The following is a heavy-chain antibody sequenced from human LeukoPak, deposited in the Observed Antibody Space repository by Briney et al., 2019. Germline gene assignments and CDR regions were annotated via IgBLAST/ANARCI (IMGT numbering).Heavy chain of an antibody. Sequence: PSETLSLTCTVSGGSISSSSYYWGWIRQPPGKGLEWIGSIYYSGSTYYNPSLKSRVTISVDTSKNQFSLKLSSVTAADTAVYYCARDEKHYYDSSGYWPGAFDIWGQGTMVTVSS. D-gene: IGHD3-22*01. CDR2: IYYSGST. CDR1: GGSISSSSYY. J-gene: IGHJ3*02. CDR3: ARDEKHYYDSSGYWPGAFDI. V-gene: IGHV4-39*07.